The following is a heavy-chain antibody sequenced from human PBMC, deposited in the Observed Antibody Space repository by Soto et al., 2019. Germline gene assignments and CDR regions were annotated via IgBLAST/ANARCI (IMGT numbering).Heavy chain of an antibody. V-gene: IGHV4-34*01. CDR2: INHSGST. Sequence: PSETLSLTCAVYGGSLSGYYWSWIRQPPGRGLEWIGEINHSGSTNYNPSLKSRVTISVDTSKNQFSLKLSSVTAADTAVYYCARTRGGEHSYGYFQMDYWGQGTLVTVSS. D-gene: IGHD5-18*01. J-gene: IGHJ4*02. CDR3: ARTRGGEHSYGYFQMDY. CDR1: GGSLSGYY.